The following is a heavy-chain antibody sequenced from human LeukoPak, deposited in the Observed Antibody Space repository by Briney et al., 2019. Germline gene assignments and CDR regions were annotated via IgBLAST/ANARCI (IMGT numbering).Heavy chain of an antibody. CDR2: IWYGGSNK. V-gene: IGHV3-33*01. CDR1: GFTFSSYG. D-gene: IGHD2-21*02. Sequence: GGSLRLSCAASGFTFSSYGMHWVRQAPGKGLEWVAVIWYGGSNKYYADSVKGRFTISRDNSKNTLYLQMNSLRAEDTAVYYCARRPLLLAYCGGDCYSDYYYGMDVWGQGTTVTVSS. J-gene: IGHJ6*02. CDR3: ARRPLLLAYCGGDCYSDYYYGMDV.